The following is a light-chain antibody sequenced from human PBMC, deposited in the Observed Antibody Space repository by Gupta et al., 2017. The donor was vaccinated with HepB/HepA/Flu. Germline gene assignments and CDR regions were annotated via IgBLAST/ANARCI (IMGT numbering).Light chain of an antibody. V-gene: IGKV3-20*01. CDR1: QSVSSSY. CDR3: QHYGSSPLFT. J-gene: IGKJ3*01. CDR2: GAS. Sequence: EIVLTQSPGTLSLSPGERATLSCRASQSVSSSYLAWCQQKPGQAPRLLIYGASSRATGIPDRFSGSGSGTDFTLTISRLEPEDFAVYYCQHYGSSPLFTFGPGTKVDI.